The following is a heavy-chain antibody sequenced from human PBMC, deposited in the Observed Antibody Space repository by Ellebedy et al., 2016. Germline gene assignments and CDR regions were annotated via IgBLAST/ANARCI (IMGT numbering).Heavy chain of an antibody. D-gene: IGHD6-19*01. CDR3: ARDHTSGWYTRPLLDN. CDR2: IWYDGRNE. Sequence: GGSLRLSCAASGFTVSSYGMHWVRQAPGKGLEWVAIIWYDGRNEQYGDSVQGRFIISRDNSKNPLYLQMNNLRAEDTAFYFCARDHTSGWYTRPLLDNWGQGTLVTVSS. CDR1: GFTVSSYG. V-gene: IGHV3-33*08. J-gene: IGHJ4*02.